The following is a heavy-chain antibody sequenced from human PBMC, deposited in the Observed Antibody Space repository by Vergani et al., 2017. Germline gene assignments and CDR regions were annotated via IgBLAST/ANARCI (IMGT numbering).Heavy chain of an antibody. V-gene: IGHV4-34*01. CDR2: INHSGST. Sequence: QVQLQQWGAGLLKPSETLSLTCAVYGGSFSGYYWSWIRQPPGKGLEWIGEINHSGSTNYNPSLKSRVTISVDTSKNQFSLKLSAVTAADTAVYYCARDFRAHDYGDYEKAFDIWGQGTMVTVSS. CDR3: ARDFRAHDYGDYEKAFDI. J-gene: IGHJ3*02. CDR1: GGSFSGYY. D-gene: IGHD4-17*01.